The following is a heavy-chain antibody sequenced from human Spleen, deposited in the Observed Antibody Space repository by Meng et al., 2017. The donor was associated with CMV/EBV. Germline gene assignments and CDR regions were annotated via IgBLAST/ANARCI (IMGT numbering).Heavy chain of an antibody. Sequence: GSGGAISSGSYCWGWIRQPPGKGLEWSGSIYYSGSTYYNPSLKSRVTISVDTSKNQFSLKLSSVTAADTAVYYCASRRVASYAPLDYWGQGTLVTVSS. D-gene: IGHD2-2*01. CDR1: GGAISSGSYC. J-gene: IGHJ4*02. V-gene: IGHV4-39*01. CDR3: ASRRVASYAPLDY. CDR2: IYYSGST.